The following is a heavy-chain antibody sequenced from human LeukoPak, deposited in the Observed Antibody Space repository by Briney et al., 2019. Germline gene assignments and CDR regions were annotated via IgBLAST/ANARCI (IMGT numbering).Heavy chain of an antibody. D-gene: IGHD2-2*01. J-gene: IGHJ4*02. Sequence: GGSLRLSCAASGYTFSNYWMHWVRQAPGKGLVWVSRINSDGSSTNYADSVQGRFTISRDNSKNTLYLQMNSLRAEDTAVYYCAKSRGSSTNRDFDYWGQGTLVTVSS. CDR1: GYTFSNYW. CDR2: INSDGSST. V-gene: IGHV3-74*01. CDR3: AKSRGSSTNRDFDY.